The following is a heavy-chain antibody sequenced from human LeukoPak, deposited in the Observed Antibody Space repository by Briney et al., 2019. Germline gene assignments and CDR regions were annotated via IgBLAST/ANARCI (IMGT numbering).Heavy chain of an antibody. D-gene: IGHD5-12*01. CDR2: ISGSGDNT. CDR3: ATDLSGRQDY. CDR1: GFTFSSYA. Sequence: GGSLRLSCAASGFTFSSYAMSWVRQAPGKGLEWVSGISGSGDNTYYADSVKGRFTISRNNAGDTLFLQMNSLRAEDTGVYYCATDLSGRQDYWGQGTLVTVSS. V-gene: IGHV3-23*01. J-gene: IGHJ4*02.